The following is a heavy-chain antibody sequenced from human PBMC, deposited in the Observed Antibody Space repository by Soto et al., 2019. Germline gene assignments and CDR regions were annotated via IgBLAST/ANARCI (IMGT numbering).Heavy chain of an antibody. D-gene: IGHD2-15*01. V-gene: IGHV3-30-3*01. CDR3: ARGVVAATYYYYGMDV. J-gene: IGHJ6*02. Sequence: QVQLVESGGGVVQPGRSLRLSCAASGFTFSSYAMHWVRQAPGKGLEWVAVISYDGSNKYYADSVKGRFTISRDNSKNTLYLQMNSLRAEDTAVYYCARGVVAATYYYYGMDVWGQGPTVTVSS. CDR2: ISYDGSNK. CDR1: GFTFSSYA.